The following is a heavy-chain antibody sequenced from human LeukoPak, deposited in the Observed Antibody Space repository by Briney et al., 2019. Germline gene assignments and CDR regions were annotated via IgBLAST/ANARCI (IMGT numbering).Heavy chain of an antibody. CDR1: GFTFSDYY. D-gene: IGHD4-17*01. CDR3: AREGDYGDYRSEYYMDV. CDR2: ISSSGSTI. J-gene: IGHJ6*03. Sequence: PGGSLRLSCAASGFTFSDYYMSWIRQAPGKGLEWVSYISSSGSTIYYADSVKGRFTISRDNAKNSLYLQMNSLRAEDTAVYYCAREGDYGDYRSEYYMDVWGKGTTVTISS. V-gene: IGHV3-11*04.